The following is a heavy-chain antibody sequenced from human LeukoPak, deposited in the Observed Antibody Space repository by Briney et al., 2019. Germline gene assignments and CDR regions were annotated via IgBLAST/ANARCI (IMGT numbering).Heavy chain of an antibody. V-gene: IGHV1-2*02. CDR3: ARYSGSYNRFDY. CDR2: INPNSGGT. D-gene: IGHD1-26*01. J-gene: IGHJ4*02. Sequence: ASVKVSCKTSGYTFTGYYMHWLRQAPGQGLEWMGWINPNSGGTNYAQKFQGRVTMTRDTSISTAYMELSRLRSDDTAVYYCARYSGSYNRFDYWGQGTLVTVSS. CDR1: GYTFTGYY.